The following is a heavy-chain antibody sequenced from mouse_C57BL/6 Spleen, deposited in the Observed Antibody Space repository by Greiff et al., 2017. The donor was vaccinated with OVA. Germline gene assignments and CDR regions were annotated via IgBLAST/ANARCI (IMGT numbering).Heavy chain of an antibody. CDR1: GYSFTGYY. Sequence: EVKLVESGPELVKPGASVKISCKASGYSFTGYYMNWVKQSPEKSLEWIGEINPSTGGTTYNQKFKAKATLTVDKSSSTAYMQLKSLTSEDSAVYYCAYDYEGRGHFDYWGQGTTLTVSS. V-gene: IGHV1-42*01. J-gene: IGHJ2*01. CDR2: INPSTGGT. D-gene: IGHD2-4*01. CDR3: AYDYEGRGHFDY.